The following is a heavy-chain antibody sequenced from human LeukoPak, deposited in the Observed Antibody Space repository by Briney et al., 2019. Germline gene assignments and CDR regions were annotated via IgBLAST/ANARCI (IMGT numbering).Heavy chain of an antibody. CDR3: AKRADSSAHSFDY. CDR2: ISSSGSYI. Sequence: GGSLRLSCAASGFTFSSSSMNWVRQAPGKGLEWVSSISSSGSYINYGDSVKGRFTISRDNAKNSLYLQMDSLRVEDTAVYYCAKRADSSAHSFDYWGQGTLVTVSS. J-gene: IGHJ4*02. V-gene: IGHV3-21*01. CDR1: GFTFSSSS. D-gene: IGHD3-22*01.